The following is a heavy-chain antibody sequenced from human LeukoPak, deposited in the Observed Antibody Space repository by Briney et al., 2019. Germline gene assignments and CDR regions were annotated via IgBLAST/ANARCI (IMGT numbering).Heavy chain of an antibody. CDR2: IKHGGSEK. D-gene: IGHD5-18*01. V-gene: IGHV3-7*01. Sequence: PGGSLRLSCAASGFAFSSSWMSWVRQAPGKGLEWLACIKHGGSEKHYVDSVKGRFTISRDNAKNSLYLQMNSLRAEDTAVYYCASLDTAMTTHNAYWGQGTLVTVSS. J-gene: IGHJ4*02. CDR3: ASLDTAMTTHNAY. CDR1: GFAFSSSW.